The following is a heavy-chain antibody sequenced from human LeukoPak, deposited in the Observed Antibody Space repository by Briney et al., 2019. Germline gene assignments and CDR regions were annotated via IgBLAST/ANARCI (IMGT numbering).Heavy chain of an antibody. CDR1: GYTLTELS. CDR3: ARVVPGTYYDYVWGSPSPGAFDI. D-gene: IGHD3-16*01. V-gene: IGHV1-24*01. Sequence: ASVKVSCKVSGYTLTELSMHWVRQAPGKGLEWMGGFDPEDGETIYAQKFQGRVTMTEDTSTDTAYMELSSLRSEDTAVYYCARVVPGTYYDYVWGSPSPGAFDIWGQGTMVTVSS. CDR2: FDPEDGET. J-gene: IGHJ3*02.